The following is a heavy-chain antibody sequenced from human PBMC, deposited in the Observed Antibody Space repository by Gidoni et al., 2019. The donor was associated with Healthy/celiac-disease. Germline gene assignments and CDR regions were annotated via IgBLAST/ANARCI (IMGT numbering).Heavy chain of an antibody. Sequence: APGRGLEWVSAISSSSSYIYDADSVKGRFTISRDNAKNSLYLQRNSLSAEDTAVYYCARDHHLDYWGQGTLVTVSS. J-gene: IGHJ4*02. V-gene: IGHV3-21*01. CDR2: ISSSSSYI. CDR3: ARDHHLDY.